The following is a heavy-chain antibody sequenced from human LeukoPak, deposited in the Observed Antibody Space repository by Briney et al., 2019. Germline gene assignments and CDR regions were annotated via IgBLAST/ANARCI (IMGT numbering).Heavy chain of an antibody. V-gene: IGHV3-21*01. D-gene: IGHD2-15*01. CDR2: ISSSSSYI. CDR3: ASIVVVAAASDY. CDR1: GFTFSSYS. J-gene: IGHJ4*02. Sequence: PGGSLRLSCAASGFTFSSYSMNWVRQAPGKWLEWVSSISSSSSYIYYADSVKGRFTISRDNAKNSLYLQMNSLRAEDTAVYCCASIVVVAAASDYWCQGTLVTVSS.